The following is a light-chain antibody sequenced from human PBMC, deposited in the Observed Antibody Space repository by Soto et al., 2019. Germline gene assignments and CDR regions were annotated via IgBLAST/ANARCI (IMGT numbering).Light chain of an antibody. CDR2: YAS. J-gene: IGKJ5*01. Sequence: EIVLTQSPATLSLSPGERATLSCRASQSVSSYLAWYQQKPGQAPRLLIYYASNRATGIPARFSGSGSGTDFTPTISSLEPEYFAVYYGQQRSNWPPITFGQGTRLEIK. V-gene: IGKV3-11*01. CDR1: QSVSSY. CDR3: QQRSNWPPIT.